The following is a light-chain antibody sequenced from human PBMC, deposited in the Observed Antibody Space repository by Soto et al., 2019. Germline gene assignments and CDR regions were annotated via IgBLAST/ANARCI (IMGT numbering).Light chain of an antibody. CDR3: QPYNNWPLT. CDR2: DTS. CDR1: QGIGDT. Sequence: EIVLTQSPCTLSLSPGERATLSCRASQGIGDTLAWYQHKPGQTPRLLIYDTSTRATGVPARFSGSTSGPEFTLTITSVQFEVFAVYYGQPYNNWPLTFGGGTKVEIK. J-gene: IGKJ4*01. V-gene: IGKV3-15*01.